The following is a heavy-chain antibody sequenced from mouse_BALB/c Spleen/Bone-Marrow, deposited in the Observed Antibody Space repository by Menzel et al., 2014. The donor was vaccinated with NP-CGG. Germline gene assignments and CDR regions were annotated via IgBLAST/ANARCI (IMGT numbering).Heavy chain of an antibody. V-gene: IGHV1S81*02. D-gene: IGHD2-1*01. J-gene: IGHJ2*01. CDR3: TRYGNYYFDY. CDR2: INPSNGGT. CDR1: GYTFTSYY. Sequence: QVQLQQSGAELVKPGASVKLSCEASGYTFTSYYMYWVKQRPGQGLEWIGEINPSNGGTNFNEKFKSKATLTVDKSSSTAYMQLSSLTSEDSAVYYCTRYGNYYFDYWGQGTTLTVSS.